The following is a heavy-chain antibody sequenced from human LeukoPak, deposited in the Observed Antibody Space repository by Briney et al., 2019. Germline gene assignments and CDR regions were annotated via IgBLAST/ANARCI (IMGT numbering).Heavy chain of an antibody. J-gene: IGHJ4*02. CDR3: AKDWGYSTSQGYYFDY. CDR2: ISGSGVAT. V-gene: IGHV3-23*01. CDR1: GFTFSSYA. Sequence: PGGSLRLSRAASGFTFSSYAVSWVRQAPGKGLEWVSSISGSGVATYSADSVKGRFTISRDNSKNTLYLQMNSLRAEDTAVYYCAKDWGYSTSQGYYFDYWGQGTVVTVSS. D-gene: IGHD6-13*01.